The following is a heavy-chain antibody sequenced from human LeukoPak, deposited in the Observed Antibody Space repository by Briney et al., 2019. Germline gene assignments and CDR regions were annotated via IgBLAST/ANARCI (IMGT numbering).Heavy chain of an antibody. V-gene: IGHV4-61*01. CDR2: IYISVRS. CDR1: GGSVSSASYY. D-gene: IGHD5-12*01. J-gene: IGHJ6*02. CDR3: VRDLVATIDHYYYGMDV. Sequence: PSETLSLSCVVSGGSVSSASYYWSWIRQPPGKGLEWIRYIYISVRSNYNPSLKSGVTISVDTTKNQLSLKLSSVTAADAAVYFCVRDLVATIDHYYYGMDVWGQGTTVTVSS.